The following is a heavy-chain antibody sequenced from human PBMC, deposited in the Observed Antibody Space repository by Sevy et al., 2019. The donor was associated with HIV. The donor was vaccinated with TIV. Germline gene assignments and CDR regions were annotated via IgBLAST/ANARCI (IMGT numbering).Heavy chain of an antibody. Sequence: SETLSLSCTVSGDSVTSGSSYWSWIRQPPGKALEWIGYVYYSGGTNYNPSLKSRLTTSVDTSKNQFSLRLSSVMTADTAVYYCVSELNRYFDYWGQGILVTVSS. V-gene: IGHV4-61*01. CDR3: VSELNRYFDY. J-gene: IGHJ4*02. CDR2: VYYSGGT. CDR1: GDSVTSGSSY.